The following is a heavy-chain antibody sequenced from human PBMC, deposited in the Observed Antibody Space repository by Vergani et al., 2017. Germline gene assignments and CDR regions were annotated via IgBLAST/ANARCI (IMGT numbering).Heavy chain of an antibody. D-gene: IGHD3-16*01. Sequence: EVQLVQSGAEVKKPGESLKISCKASGFSFTSYWIGWVRQMPGKGLDWMGIISPGDSDIRDRPSFQGQVTISADKSIRTAYLQWSSLKASDTAMYYCARLTLGGPEDYWGQGTLVSVSS. V-gene: IGHV5-51*01. CDR1: GFSFTSYW. CDR2: ISPGDSDI. CDR3: ARLTLGGPEDY. J-gene: IGHJ4*02.